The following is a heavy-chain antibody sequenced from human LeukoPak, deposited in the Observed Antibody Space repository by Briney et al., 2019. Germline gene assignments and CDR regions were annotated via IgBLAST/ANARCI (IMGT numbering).Heavy chain of an antibody. CDR1: GASISSYY. J-gene: IGHJ5*02. CDR2: IYYSGST. D-gene: IGHD3-22*01. V-gene: IGHV4-59*01. CDR3: ARHRYYYDSSGYYYQP. Sequence: SETLSLTCTVSGASISSYYWSWVRQPPGKGLEWVGYIYYSGSTNYNPSLKRRVTISVDTSKNKFSLRLSSVTAADTAVYYCARHRYYYDSSGYYYQPWGQGTLVTVSS.